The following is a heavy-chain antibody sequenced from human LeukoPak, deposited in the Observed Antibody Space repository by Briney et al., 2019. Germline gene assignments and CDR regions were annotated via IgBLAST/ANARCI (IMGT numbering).Heavy chain of an antibody. CDR3: AKDRKGWVAATRWIRHYYNYGMDV. CDR2: ISYDGSNK. Sequence: GRSLRLSCAASGFTFSSYGMHWVRQAPGKGLEWVAVISYDGSNKYYADSVKGRFTISRDNSKNTLYLQMNSLRAEDTAVYYCAKDRKGWVAATRWIRHYYNYGMDVWGQGTTVTVSS. J-gene: IGHJ6*02. V-gene: IGHV3-30*18. D-gene: IGHD2-15*01. CDR1: GFTFSSYG.